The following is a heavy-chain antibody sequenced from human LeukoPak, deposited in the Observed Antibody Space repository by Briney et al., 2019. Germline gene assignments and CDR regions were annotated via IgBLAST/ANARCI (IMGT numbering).Heavy chain of an antibody. V-gene: IGHV3-53*01. J-gene: IGHJ4*02. Sequence: PGGSLRLSCAASGFTFSSYAMSWVRQAPGKGLEWVSVIYSGGSTYYADSVKGRFTISRDNSKSTLYLQMNSLRAEDTAVYYCASSGYDFDYWGQGTLVTVSS. CDR1: GFTFSSYA. CDR3: ASSGYDFDY. CDR2: IYSGGST. D-gene: IGHD5-12*01.